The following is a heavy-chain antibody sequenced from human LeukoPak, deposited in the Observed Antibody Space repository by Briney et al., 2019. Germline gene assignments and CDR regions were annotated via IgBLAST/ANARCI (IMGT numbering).Heavy chain of an antibody. CDR3: ARLFRNWSDGGVDQ. J-gene: IGHJ4*02. CDR1: GYSFTSYW. Sequence: GESLRISCKGSGYSFTSYWISWVRQMPGKGLGWMGIIYPGDSDTRYSPSSEDQVTISVDKSNSVAYLQWSSLKASDTAMYYCARLFRNWSDGGVDQWGLGTRVTVSS. V-gene: IGHV5-51*01. D-gene: IGHD1-1*01. CDR2: IYPGDSDT.